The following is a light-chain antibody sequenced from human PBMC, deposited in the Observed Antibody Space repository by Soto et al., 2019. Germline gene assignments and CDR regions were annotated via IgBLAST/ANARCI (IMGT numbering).Light chain of an antibody. Sequence: DIQLTQSPSALSASVGDRVTITCRAGRDTNYWLAWYQQKAWRAPKLRIYGASTLASGVPSRFSGSGSGTEFTLTISSLQPDDSATYFCQRYNDKFGQGTKVDIK. CDR3: QRYNDK. CDR1: RDTNYW. CDR2: GAS. J-gene: IGKJ1*01. V-gene: IGKV1-5*01.